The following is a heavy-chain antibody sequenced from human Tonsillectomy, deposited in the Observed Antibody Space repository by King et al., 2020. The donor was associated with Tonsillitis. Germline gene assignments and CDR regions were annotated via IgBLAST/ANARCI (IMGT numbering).Heavy chain of an antibody. CDR1: GFTFSSYA. CDR2: VSGRGGGT. Sequence: VQLVESGGDLVQPGGSLRLSCAASGFTFSSYAMNWVRQAPGKGLEWVSAVSGRGGGTYYADSVKGRFTISRDNSKNMLYLQMNSLRAEDTAVYYCAKEDLGFPQYYFDYWGQGTLVTVSS. V-gene: IGHV3-23*04. J-gene: IGHJ4*02. CDR3: AKEDLGFPQYYFDY.